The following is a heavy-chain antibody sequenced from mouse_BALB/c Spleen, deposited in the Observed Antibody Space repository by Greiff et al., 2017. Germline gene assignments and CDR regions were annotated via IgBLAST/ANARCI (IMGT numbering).Heavy chain of an antibody. CDR1: GYTFTSYW. J-gene: IGHJ3*01. D-gene: IGHD2-3*01. CDR2: INPSTGYT. CDR3: ARSGDGYYLAWFAY. Sequence: VQLHQSGAELAKPGASVKMSCKASGYTFTSYWMHWVKQRPGQGLEWIGYINPSTGYTEYNQKFKDKATLTADKSSSTAYMQLSSLTSEDSAVYYCARSGDGYYLAWFAYWGQGTLVTVSA. V-gene: IGHV1-7*01.